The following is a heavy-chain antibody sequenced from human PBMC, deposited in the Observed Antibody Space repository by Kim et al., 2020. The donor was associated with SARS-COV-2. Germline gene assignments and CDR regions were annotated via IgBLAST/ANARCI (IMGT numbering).Heavy chain of an antibody. D-gene: IGHD1-1*01. CDR2: ISWNSGRI. J-gene: IGHJ3*02. CDR3: AKDKNWNDWGGSFDI. Sequence: GGSLRLSCAASGFTFDDYAMHWVRQAPGKGLEWVSGISWNSGRIGYADSVKGRFTISRDNAKNSLYLQMNSLRAEDTALYYCAKDKNWNDWGGSFDIWGQGTMVTVSS. CDR1: GFTFDDYA. V-gene: IGHV3-9*01.